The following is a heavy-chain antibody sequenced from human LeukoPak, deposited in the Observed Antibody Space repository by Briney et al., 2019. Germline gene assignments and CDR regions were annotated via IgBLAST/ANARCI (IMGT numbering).Heavy chain of an antibody. Sequence: GGSLRLSCAASGFTFTNAWMTWVRQAPGKGLEWVGLIKSKTDGGTTDYAAPVKGRFTISRDDSKTTLYLQMNSLKVEDTAAYYCTTGAWIQLWLADYWGRGTLVTVSS. D-gene: IGHD5-18*01. V-gene: IGHV3-15*01. J-gene: IGHJ4*02. CDR2: IKSKTDGGTT. CDR3: TTGAWIQLWLADY. CDR1: GFTFTNAW.